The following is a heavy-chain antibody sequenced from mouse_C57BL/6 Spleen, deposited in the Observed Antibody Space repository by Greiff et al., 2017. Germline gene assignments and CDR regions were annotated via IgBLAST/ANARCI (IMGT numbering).Heavy chain of an antibody. Sequence: QVQLQQPGAELVKPGASVKMSCKASGYTFTSYWITWVKQRPGQGLEWIGDIYPGSGSTNYTEKFKGKATLTVDTSSRTAYMQLSSLTSEDSAVYYWARGGDDYDGKAMDYWGQGTSVTVSS. D-gene: IGHD2-4*01. CDR1: GYTFTSYW. CDR2: IYPGSGST. V-gene: IGHV1-55*01. J-gene: IGHJ4*01. CDR3: ARGGDDYDGKAMDY.